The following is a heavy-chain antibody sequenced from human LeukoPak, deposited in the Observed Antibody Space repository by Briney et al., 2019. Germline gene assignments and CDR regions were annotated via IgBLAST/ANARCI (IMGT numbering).Heavy chain of an antibody. D-gene: IGHD5-24*01. CDR2: QSGRT. V-gene: IGHV4-4*02. CDR3: ARHMEMTGTRGFPD. CDR1: GRPISNW. Sequence: SGTLALTCAVSGRPISNWWSWVRQPPGKRLEWQSGRTTYNPSLKSRVFISVDNPKNQFSLNLRSVTAADTAVYYCARHMEMTGTRGFPDWGQGTLVTVSS. J-gene: IGHJ1*01.